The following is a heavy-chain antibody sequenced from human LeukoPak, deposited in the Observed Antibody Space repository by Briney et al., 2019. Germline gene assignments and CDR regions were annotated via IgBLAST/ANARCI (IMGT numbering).Heavy chain of an antibody. Sequence: GGSLRLSCAASGFTVSSNYMNWVRQAPGKGLEWVSLISSGGATYYTDSVKGRFTISRDNSKSTLYLQMNSLRAEDTAVYYCARDPSPVYYASGSSKYYYYGMDVWGPGTTVTVSS. CDR3: ARDPSPVYYASGSSKYYYYGMDV. CDR2: ISSGGAT. J-gene: IGHJ6*02. CDR1: GFTVSSNY. D-gene: IGHD3-10*01. V-gene: IGHV3-66*01.